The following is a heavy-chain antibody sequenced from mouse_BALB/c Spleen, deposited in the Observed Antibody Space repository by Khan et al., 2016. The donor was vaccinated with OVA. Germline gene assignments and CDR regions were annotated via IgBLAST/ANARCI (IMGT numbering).Heavy chain of an antibody. CDR1: GYTFTDYI. CDR3: ATGVYSVFAY. Sequence: QVQLQQSGPELVKPGASLKVSCKASGYTFTDYIIGWVKQSTRQGLEWIGDIFPGSGTPYYNEKFKDKATLTADKSSNTAYMQLSSLTSEASAVCFCATGVYSVFAYCGQGTLVTVSA. V-gene: IGHV1-77*01. J-gene: IGHJ3*01. CDR2: IFPGSGTP.